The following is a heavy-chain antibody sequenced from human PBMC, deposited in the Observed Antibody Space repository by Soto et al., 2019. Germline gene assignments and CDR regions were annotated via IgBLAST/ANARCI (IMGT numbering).Heavy chain of an antibody. Sequence: SVKVSCKASGGTFSSYAISWVRQAPGQGLEWMGGIIPIFGTANYAQKFQGRVTITADESTSTAYMELSSLRSEDTAVYYCARVEGYCSSTSCCDYYYGMDVWGQGTTVTVSS. CDR2: IIPIFGTA. D-gene: IGHD2-2*01. CDR3: ARVEGYCSSTSCCDYYYGMDV. CDR1: GGTFSSYA. V-gene: IGHV1-69*13. J-gene: IGHJ6*02.